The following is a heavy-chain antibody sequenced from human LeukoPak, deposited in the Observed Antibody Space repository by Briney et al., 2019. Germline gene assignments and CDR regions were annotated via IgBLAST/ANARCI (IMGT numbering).Heavy chain of an antibody. J-gene: IGHJ5*02. CDR2: INWNGGST. CDR3: ARDHRAAAGINWFDP. Sequence: AGGSLRLSCAASGFTFDDYGMSWVRQAPGKGLEWVSGINWNGGSTGYADSVKGRFTISRDNAKNSLYLQMNSLRAEDTALYHCARDHRAAAGINWFDPWGQGTLVTVSS. D-gene: IGHD6-13*01. V-gene: IGHV3-20*01. CDR1: GFTFDDYG.